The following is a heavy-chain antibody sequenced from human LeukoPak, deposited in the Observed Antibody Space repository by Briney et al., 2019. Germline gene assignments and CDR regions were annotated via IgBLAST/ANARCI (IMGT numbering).Heavy chain of an antibody. Sequence: GGSLRLSCAASGFTFSSYAMSWVRQAPGKGLEWVSGISDAGGSTYYADSVKGRFTISRDNSKNTLYLQMNSLRAEDTAVYYCAKETAQWLPAYVNWFDPWGQGTLVTVSS. CDR1: GFTFSSYA. CDR3: AKETAQWLPAYVNWFDP. J-gene: IGHJ5*02. CDR2: ISDAGGST. D-gene: IGHD6-19*01. V-gene: IGHV3-23*01.